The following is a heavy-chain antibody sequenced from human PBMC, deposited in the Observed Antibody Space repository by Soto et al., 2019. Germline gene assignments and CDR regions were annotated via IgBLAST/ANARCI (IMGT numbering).Heavy chain of an antibody. D-gene: IGHD2-2*01. CDR1: EFGFGSSA. V-gene: IGHV3-23*01. Sequence: VHLWDSGGALVQRGGSWGLSGAASEFGFGSSALIWVRRAPGKRLKWVSTFRESGGTTHYADPVKGRFTISRDTSNNILFLQMNSLRAEDTAIYYCTKDSHWAIISPTHDYWGQGTLVTVSS. CDR2: FRESGGTT. J-gene: IGHJ4*02. CDR3: TKDSHWAIISPTHDY.